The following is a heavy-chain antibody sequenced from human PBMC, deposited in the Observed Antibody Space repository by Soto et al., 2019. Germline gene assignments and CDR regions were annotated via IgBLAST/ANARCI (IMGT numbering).Heavy chain of an antibody. Sequence: GASVKVSCKVSGYTLTELSMHWVRQAPGKGLEWMGGFDPEDGETIYAQKFQGRVTMTEGTSTDTAYMELSSLRSEDTAVYYCATRGVELRFLQNLFGYWGQGTMVIVSS. D-gene: IGHD3-3*01. CDR1: GYTLTELS. CDR2: FDPEDGET. V-gene: IGHV1-24*01. J-gene: IGHJ4*02. CDR3: ATRGVELRFLQNLFGY.